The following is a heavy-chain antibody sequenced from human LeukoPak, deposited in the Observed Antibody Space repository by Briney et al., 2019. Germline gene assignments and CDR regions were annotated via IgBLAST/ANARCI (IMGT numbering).Heavy chain of an antibody. J-gene: IGHJ5*02. D-gene: IGHD3-10*01. CDR2: ISAYNGNT. V-gene: IGHV1-18*01. CDR3: ARVLRGYYGSGTTGWFDP. Sequence: GASVKVSCKASGYTFTSYGISWVRQAPGQGLEWMGWISAYNGNTNYAQKLQGRVTMTTDTSTSTAYMELRSLRSDDTAVYYCARVLRGYYGSGTTGWFDPWGQGTLVTVSS. CDR1: GYTFTSYG.